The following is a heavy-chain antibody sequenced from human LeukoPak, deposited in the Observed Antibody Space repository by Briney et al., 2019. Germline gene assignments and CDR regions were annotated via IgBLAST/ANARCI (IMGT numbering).Heavy chain of an antibody. J-gene: IGHJ2*01. V-gene: IGHV1-24*01. D-gene: IGHD4-17*01. CDR2: FDPEDGET. Sequence: ASVKVSCRVSGYTLTELSMHWVRQAPGKGLEWMGGFDPEDGETIYAQKFQGRVTMTEDTSTDTAYMELSSLRSEDTAAYYCATSTTVTHYWYFDLWGRGTLVTVSS. CDR1: GYTLTELS. CDR3: ATSTTVTHYWYFDL.